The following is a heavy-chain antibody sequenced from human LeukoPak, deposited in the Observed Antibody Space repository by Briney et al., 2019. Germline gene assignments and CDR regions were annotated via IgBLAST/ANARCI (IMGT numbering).Heavy chain of an antibody. V-gene: IGHV3-21*01. CDR2: ISGSSSYI. D-gene: IGHD5-18*01. CDR3: ARGQSYGWFDP. Sequence: PGGSLRLSCAASGFTFSTYSMNWVRQAPGKGLEWVSSISGSSSYIYYADSVRGRFTISRDNAKNSLYPQMNSLRAEDTAVYYCARGQSYGWFDPWGQGNLVTVSS. J-gene: IGHJ5*02. CDR1: GFTFSTYS.